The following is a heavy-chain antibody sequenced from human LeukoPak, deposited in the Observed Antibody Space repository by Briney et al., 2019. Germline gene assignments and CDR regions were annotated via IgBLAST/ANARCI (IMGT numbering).Heavy chain of an antibody. J-gene: IGHJ4*02. CDR3: TTLGAFDY. V-gene: IGHV3-15*01. Sequence: GGSLRLSCAASGFTFSDYYMSWVRQAPGKGLEWVGRVKRKTDGGTTDYAAPVKGRFSISRDDSKNTLYLQMNSLKTEDTAVYYCTTLGAFDYWGQGTLVTVSS. CDR2: VKRKTDGGTT. D-gene: IGHD3-16*01. CDR1: GFTFSDYY.